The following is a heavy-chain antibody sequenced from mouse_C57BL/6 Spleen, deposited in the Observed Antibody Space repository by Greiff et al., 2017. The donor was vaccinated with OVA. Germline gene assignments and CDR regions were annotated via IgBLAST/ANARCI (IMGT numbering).Heavy chain of an antibody. CDR1: GFTFSSYT. Sequence: EVQLVESGGGLVKPGGSLKLSCAASGFTFSSYTMSWVRQTPEKRLEWVATISGGGGNTYYPDSVKGRFTIYSDNDKNTLYLQMSSLRSEDTALDYCARHYDYDERPWFAYWGQGTLVTVAA. J-gene: IGHJ3*01. CDR2: ISGGGGNT. D-gene: IGHD2-4*01. CDR3: ARHYDYDERPWFAY. V-gene: IGHV5-9*01.